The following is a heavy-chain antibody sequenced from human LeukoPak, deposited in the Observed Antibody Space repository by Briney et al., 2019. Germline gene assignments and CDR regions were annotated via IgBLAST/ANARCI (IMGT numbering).Heavy chain of an antibody. V-gene: IGHV3-21*01. CDR2: ISSSSRYI. CDR1: GFPFSSYW. CDR3: ATQGLEVLRFLEWLTTPAGY. J-gene: IGHJ4*02. Sequence: GGSLRLSCVASGFPFSSYWMTWVRQAPGKGLEWVSSISSSSRYIYYADSVKGRFTISRDNAKNSLYLQMNSLRAEDTAVYYCATQGLEVLRFLEWLTTPAGYWGQGTLVTVSS. D-gene: IGHD3-3*01.